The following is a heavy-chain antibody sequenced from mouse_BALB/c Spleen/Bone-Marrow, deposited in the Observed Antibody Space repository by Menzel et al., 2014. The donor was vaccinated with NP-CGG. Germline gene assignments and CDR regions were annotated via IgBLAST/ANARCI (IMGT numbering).Heavy chain of an antibody. CDR2: TWGDGST. Sequence: QVHVKQSGPGLVAPSQSLSITCTVSGFSLTSYGVSWVRQPPGKGLEWLGVTWGDGSTNYHSALISRLSISKDNSKSQVFLKLNSLQTDDTATYYCAKYGTPAYWGQGTLVTVSA. CDR1: GFSLTSYG. D-gene: IGHD1-1*01. CDR3: AKYGTPAY. V-gene: IGHV2-3*01. J-gene: IGHJ3*01.